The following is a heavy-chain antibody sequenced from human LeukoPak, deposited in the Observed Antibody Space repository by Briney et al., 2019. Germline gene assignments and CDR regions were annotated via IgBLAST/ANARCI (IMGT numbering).Heavy chain of an antibody. Sequence: PGGSLRLSCAASGFTFSDARMSWVRQAPGKGLEWVGLIKNKIDGGTTDYAAPVKGRFTISRDDSKNTLYLQMNSLKTEDTAVYYCATAMWDLLRSLDAFGIWGQGTVVTVSS. CDR3: ATAMWDLLRSLDAFGI. CDR1: GFTFSDAR. D-gene: IGHD1-26*01. CDR2: IKNKIDGGTT. V-gene: IGHV3-15*01. J-gene: IGHJ3*02.